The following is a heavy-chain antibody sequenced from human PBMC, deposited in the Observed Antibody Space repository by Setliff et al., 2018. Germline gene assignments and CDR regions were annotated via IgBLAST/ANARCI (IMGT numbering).Heavy chain of an antibody. J-gene: IGHJ3*02. D-gene: IGHD3-22*01. CDR3: AKSYDSGFYHQRDAYEI. CDR2: ISPHSGRA. Sequence: ASVKVSCKASGYTLSHSGITWVRQAPGQGLEWMGWISPHSGRAFYAQKFQDRFTMTTDTTTSTSYMELRSLRSDDTSVYYFAKSYDSGFYHQRDAYEILGQGTMVTVSS. CDR1: GYTLSHSG. V-gene: IGHV1-18*01.